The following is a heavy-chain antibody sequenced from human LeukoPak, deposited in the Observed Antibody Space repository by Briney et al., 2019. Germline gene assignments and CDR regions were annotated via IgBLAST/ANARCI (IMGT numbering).Heavy chain of an antibody. CDR2: ISVHDGKT. D-gene: IGHD2-15*01. J-gene: IGHJ4*02. CDR3: ARVDCSGDECYSEDH. CDR1: GFTFIIYG. Sequence: VASVEVSCKTSGFTFIIYGINWVRQAPGQGPEWMGWISVHDGKTKYAQKFHDRVSLTTDTSTRTAYMELRRLRSDDTAVYYCARVDCSGDECYSEDHWGQGTLVTVSS. V-gene: IGHV1-18*01.